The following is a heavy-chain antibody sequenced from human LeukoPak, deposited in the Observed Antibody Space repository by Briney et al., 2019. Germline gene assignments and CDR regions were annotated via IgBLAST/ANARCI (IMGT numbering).Heavy chain of an antibody. J-gene: IGHJ4*02. CDR3: ARDSALAALTGYSSGWYNY. CDR2: ISYDGSTK. Sequence: GGSLRLSCAASGFTFSNYNMHWVRQAPGKGLEWVSIISYDGSTKYYADSVKGRFTVSRDNSKNTLYLQMNSLRAEDTAVYYCARDSALAALTGYSSGWYNYWGQGTLVTVSS. CDR1: GFTFSNYN. V-gene: IGHV3-30*03. D-gene: IGHD6-19*01.